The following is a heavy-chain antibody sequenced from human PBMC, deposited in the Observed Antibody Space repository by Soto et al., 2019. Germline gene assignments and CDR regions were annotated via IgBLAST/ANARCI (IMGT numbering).Heavy chain of an antibody. V-gene: IGHV4-61*01. CDR1: GGSVSSGSYY. J-gene: IGHJ6*02. CDR3: AGRCSSRGYVCCLDV. CDR2: IYYSGST. Sequence: SETLSLTCTVSGGSVSSGSYYWSWIRQPPGKGLECIGYIYYSGSTNYNPSLKSRVTISVDTSKNQFSLKLSSVTAADTAVYSCAGRCSSRGYVCCLDVWGQGTTVTVSS. D-gene: IGHD6-13*01.